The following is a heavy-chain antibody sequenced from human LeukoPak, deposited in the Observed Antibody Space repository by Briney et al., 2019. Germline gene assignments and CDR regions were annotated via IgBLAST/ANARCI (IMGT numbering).Heavy chain of an antibody. Sequence: GGALRLSCAASGFTFSSYDMTWVRQAPGKGLEWVAFIRYDGTNKYYADSVKGRFAISRDNSKNTLYLKMNSLRGEDTAVYYCARRSSSGWYPDYYYYYMDVWGKGTTVTISS. CDR2: IRYDGTNK. CDR3: ARRSSSGWYPDYYYYYMDV. J-gene: IGHJ6*03. V-gene: IGHV3-30*02. D-gene: IGHD6-19*01. CDR1: GFTFSSYD.